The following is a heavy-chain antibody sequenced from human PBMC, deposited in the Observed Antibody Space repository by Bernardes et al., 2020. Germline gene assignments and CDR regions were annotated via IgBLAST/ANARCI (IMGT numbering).Heavy chain of an antibody. V-gene: IGHV4-59*01. J-gene: IGHJ4*02. Sequence: SETLSLTCTVFGGSIGTYYWSWFRQFPGKGLEWIAYINYSGRTNDNPSLRGRVTISIDTSKNQLSLRLNSVTAADTAVYYCARGGVVVSPAAPYSDYWGQGKMVTVSS. CDR2: INYSGRT. CDR1: GGSIGTYY. D-gene: IGHD2-2*01. CDR3: ARGGVVVSPAAPYSDY.